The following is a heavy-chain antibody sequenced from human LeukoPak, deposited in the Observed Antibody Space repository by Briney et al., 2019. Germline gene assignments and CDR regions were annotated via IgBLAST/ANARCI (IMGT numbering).Heavy chain of an antibody. Sequence: SETLSLTCAVYGGSFSGYYWSWIRQPAGKGLEWIGRIYTSGSTNYNPSLKSRVTISVDTSKNQFSLKLSSVTAADTAVYYCARLAVTTGGDYWGQGTLVTVSS. V-gene: IGHV4-59*10. CDR3: ARLAVTTGGDY. CDR2: IYTSGST. D-gene: IGHD4-17*01. CDR1: GGSFSGYY. J-gene: IGHJ4*02.